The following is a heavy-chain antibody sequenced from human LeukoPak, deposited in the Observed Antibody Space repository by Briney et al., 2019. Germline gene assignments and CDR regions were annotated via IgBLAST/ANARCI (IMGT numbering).Heavy chain of an antibody. J-gene: IGHJ4*02. CDR2: INHSGGT. CDR3: ARIRCGHTNGICYNY. V-gene: IGHV4-34*01. CDR1: GGSMSSYY. Sequence: SETLSLTCTVSGGSMSSYYWSWIRQPPGKGVEWIGEINHSGGTKYNPSLKSRVTISIDTPENQFSLKLSSVTAADTAVYYCARIRCGHTNGICYNYWGQGTLVTVSS. D-gene: IGHD2-8*01.